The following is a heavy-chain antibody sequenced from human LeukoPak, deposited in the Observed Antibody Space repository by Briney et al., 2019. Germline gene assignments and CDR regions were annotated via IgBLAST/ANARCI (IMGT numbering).Heavy chain of an antibody. CDR1: GYTFTSYG. V-gene: IGHV1-18*01. D-gene: IGHD6-19*01. CDR2: ISGYNGNT. CDR3: ARVPIAVAGTEGDY. J-gene: IGHJ4*02. Sequence: GASVKVSCKASGYTFTSYGISWVRQAPGQGLEWMGWISGYNGNTNYAQKLQGRVTLTTDTSTSTAYMDLRSLRSDDTAVYYCARVPIAVAGTEGDYWGQGTLVTISS.